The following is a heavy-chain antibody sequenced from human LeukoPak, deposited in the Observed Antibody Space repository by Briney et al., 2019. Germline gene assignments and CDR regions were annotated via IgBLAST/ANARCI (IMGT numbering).Heavy chain of an antibody. Sequence: GGSLRLSCAASGFTFSSYGMHWVRQAPGKGLEWVAVISYDGSNKYYADSVKGRFTISRDNSKNTLYLQMNSLRAEDTAVYYCPNPTVVTLGKDAFDIWGQGTMVTVSS. V-gene: IGHV3-30*18. CDR2: ISYDGSNK. CDR1: GFTFSSYG. CDR3: PNPTVVTLGKDAFDI. D-gene: IGHD4-23*01. J-gene: IGHJ3*02.